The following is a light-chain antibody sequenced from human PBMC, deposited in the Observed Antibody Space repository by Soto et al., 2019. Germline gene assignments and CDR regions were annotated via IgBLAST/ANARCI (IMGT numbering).Light chain of an antibody. CDR1: QSVSSN. J-gene: IGKJ2*01. CDR3: QQYNNWPQT. V-gene: IGKV3-15*01. Sequence: EIVMTQSPATLSVSPGERATLSCRASQSVSSNLAWYQQKPGQAPRLLIYGASTRATGIPARFGGSGSGTEFTLTISILQSEAVAVYYCQQYNNWPQTFGQGTQLEIK. CDR2: GAS.